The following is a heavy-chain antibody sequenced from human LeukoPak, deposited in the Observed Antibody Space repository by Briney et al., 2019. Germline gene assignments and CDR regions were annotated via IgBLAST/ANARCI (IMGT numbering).Heavy chain of an antibody. V-gene: IGHV3-7*01. J-gene: IGHJ6*02. Sequence: GGSLRLSCAASGFTFSSYWMSWVRQAPGKGLEWVANIKQDGSEKYYVDSVKGRFTISRDNAKNSLYLQMNSLRAEDTAVYYCAKDGVVVVPAAKDRYYYGMDVWGQGTTVTVSS. D-gene: IGHD2-2*01. CDR3: AKDGVVVVPAAKDRYYYGMDV. CDR1: GFTFSSYW. CDR2: IKQDGSEK.